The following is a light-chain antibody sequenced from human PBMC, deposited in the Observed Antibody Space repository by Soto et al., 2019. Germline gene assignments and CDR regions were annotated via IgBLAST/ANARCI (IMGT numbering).Light chain of an antibody. CDR2: GAS. CDR1: QSVSSN. Sequence: EIVMTQSPATLSVSPGERATLSCRASQSVSSNLAWYQQKPGQAPRLLIYGASTRATGIPARFSGSVSGTEFTRTISSLQSEDFAVYYCQQYNTWPRVTFGGGTKVEIK. CDR3: QQYNTWPRVT. J-gene: IGKJ4*01. V-gene: IGKV3-15*01.